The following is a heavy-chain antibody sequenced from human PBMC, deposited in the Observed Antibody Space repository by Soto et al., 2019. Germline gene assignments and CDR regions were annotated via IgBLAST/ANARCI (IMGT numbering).Heavy chain of an antibody. Sequence: LILSCAASGFTFRSFTMNWVRQAPGKGLEWVSTISSNSAYIYYTDALRGRFTISRDNAKNSLHLQMNSLRAEDTAVYYCTRDASRDSSARGWFDPWGPGTLVTV. D-gene: IGHD6-13*01. CDR2: ISSNSAYI. J-gene: IGHJ5*02. V-gene: IGHV3-21*01. CDR3: TRDASRDSSARGWFDP. CDR1: GFTFRSFT.